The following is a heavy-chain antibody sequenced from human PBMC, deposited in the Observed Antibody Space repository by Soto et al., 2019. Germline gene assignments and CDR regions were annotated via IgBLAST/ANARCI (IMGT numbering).Heavy chain of an antibody. CDR3: ARGAERERGYSYGYCFDY. D-gene: IGHD5-18*01. Sequence: GASVKVSCKASGGTFSSYAISWVRQAPGQRLEWMGGIIPIFGTANYAQKFQGRVTITADESTSTAYMELSSLRSEDTAVYYCARGAERERGYSYGYCFDYWGQGTLVTVSS. V-gene: IGHV1-69*13. CDR2: IIPIFGTA. J-gene: IGHJ4*02. CDR1: GGTFSSYA.